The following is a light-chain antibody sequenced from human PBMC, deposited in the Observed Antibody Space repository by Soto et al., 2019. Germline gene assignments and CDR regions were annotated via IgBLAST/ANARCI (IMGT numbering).Light chain of an antibody. J-gene: IGKJ5*01. V-gene: IGKV3-15*01. CDR3: QHYNTWPWT. CDR1: QSVNSN. Sequence: ETVITQSPATLSVSPGERATLSCWASQSVNSNLAWYPQKLGQAPRVLIYGASTRATGIPARFSGSGAETECIRTISSLQSEDAATDYCQHYNTWPWTFGQGTRLEIK. CDR2: GAS.